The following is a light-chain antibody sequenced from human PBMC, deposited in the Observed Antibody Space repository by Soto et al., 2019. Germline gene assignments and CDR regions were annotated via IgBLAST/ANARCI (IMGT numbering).Light chain of an antibody. CDR1: SSNIGSNT. Sequence: QSVLTQPPSASGTPGQRVTISCSGSSSNIGSNTVNWYQQLPGTAPTLLIYSNNQRHSGVPDQCSGSNSGAAASLAISGVQSEDEADDYCAAGNDSLNGLVFGGGNKHTVL. CDR2: SNN. V-gene: IGLV1-44*01. CDR3: AAGNDSLNGLV. J-gene: IGLJ2*01.